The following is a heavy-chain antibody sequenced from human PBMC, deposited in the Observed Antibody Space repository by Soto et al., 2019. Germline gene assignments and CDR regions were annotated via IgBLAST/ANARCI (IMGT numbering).Heavy chain of an antibody. CDR3: ARDDYYDSSGSKAFDI. CDR1: GGSISSGDYC. V-gene: IGHV4-30-4*01. CDR2: IYYSGST. D-gene: IGHD3-22*01. Sequence: QVQLQESGPGLVKPSQTLSLTCTVSGGSISSGDYCWSRIRQPPGKGLEWIGYIYYSGSTYYNPSLKSRVTISVDTSKNQFSLKLSSVTAADTAVYYCARDDYYDSSGSKAFDIWGQGTMVTVSS. J-gene: IGHJ3*02.